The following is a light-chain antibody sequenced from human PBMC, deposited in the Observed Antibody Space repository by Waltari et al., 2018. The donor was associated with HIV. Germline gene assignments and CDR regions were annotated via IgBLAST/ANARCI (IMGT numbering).Light chain of an antibody. CDR3: QQYGSSAT. CDR2: GAS. J-gene: IGKJ3*01. V-gene: IGKV3-20*01. Sequence: EIVLTLSPGTLSLSPGGGATLSCRASQSLPSNYLAWYLHKPGQAPRLLIYGASFRATGIPDRFSGSGSRTDFTLTISRLEPEDFATYFCQQYGSSATFGPGTKVDI. CDR1: QSLPSNY.